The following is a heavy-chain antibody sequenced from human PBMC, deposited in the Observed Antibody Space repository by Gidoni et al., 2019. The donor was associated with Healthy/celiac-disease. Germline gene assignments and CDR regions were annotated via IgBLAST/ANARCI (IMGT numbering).Heavy chain of an antibody. Sequence: EVQLVESGGGLVQPGGSLRLSCAASGFTFSSYSMNWVRQAPGKGLEWVSYISSSSSTIYYADSVKGRFTISRDNAKNSLYLQMNSLRAEDTAVYYCASLRITMVRGVINHWGQGTLVTVSS. V-gene: IGHV3-48*04. CDR3: ASLRITMVRGVINH. CDR1: GFTFSSYS. CDR2: ISSSSSTI. D-gene: IGHD3-10*01. J-gene: IGHJ5*02.